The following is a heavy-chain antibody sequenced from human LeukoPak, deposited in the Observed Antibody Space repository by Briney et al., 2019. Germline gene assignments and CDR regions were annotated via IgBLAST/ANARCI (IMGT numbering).Heavy chain of an antibody. J-gene: IGHJ4*02. CDR3: ASRRYCSSTSCYADY. D-gene: IGHD2-2*01. CDR2: ISSSSSYI. CDR1: GFTFSSYS. V-gene: IGHV3-21*01. Sequence: GGSLRLSCAASGFTFSSYSMSWVRQAPGKGLEWVSSISSSSSYIYYADSVKGRFTISRDNAKNSLYLQMNSLRAEDTAVYYCASRRYCSSTSCYADYWGQGTLVTVSS.